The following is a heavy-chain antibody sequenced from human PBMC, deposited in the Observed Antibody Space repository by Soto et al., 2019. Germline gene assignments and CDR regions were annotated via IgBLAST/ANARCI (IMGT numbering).Heavy chain of an antibody. CDR3: VRYKEYYSGMDV. J-gene: IGHJ6*02. V-gene: IGHV1-8*01. CDR2: MNPNSGYT. Sequence: ASVKVSCKASGYTFTSYDIHWVREATGQGLEWVGWMNPNSGYTNYAQKLQGRVAMTRDNSKTTAYMELSSLRSEDTAVYYCVRYKEYYSGMDVWGQGTTVTVSS. CDR1: GYTFTSYD. D-gene: IGHD1-20*01.